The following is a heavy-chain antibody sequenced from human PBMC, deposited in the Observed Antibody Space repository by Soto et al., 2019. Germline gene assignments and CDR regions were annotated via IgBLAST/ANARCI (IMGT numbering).Heavy chain of an antibody. Sequence: EVVLVESGGGLVQPGGSLSLSCAASGFTFSDHYMDWVRQAPGKGLEWVGRTRNKANSYTTEYAASVKGRFTISRDDSKNLLYLQMNSLKTEDTAVYYCARVELQTYYFDHWGQGTLVTVSS. CDR2: TRNKANSYTT. V-gene: IGHV3-72*01. J-gene: IGHJ4*02. CDR3: ARVELQTYYFDH. CDR1: GFTFSDHY. D-gene: IGHD1-26*01.